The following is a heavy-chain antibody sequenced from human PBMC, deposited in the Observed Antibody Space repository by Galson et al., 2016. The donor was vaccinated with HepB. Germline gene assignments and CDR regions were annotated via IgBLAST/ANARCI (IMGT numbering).Heavy chain of an antibody. Sequence: SVKVSCKASGDTFSTYSIHWVRQAPGQRLEWMGWIIAGNGNTKYSQQVQGRVTITRDTSATTVYMEISSLTSEDTAVYYCARWLFGAALGSWGPGTLVTVSS. V-gene: IGHV1-3*01. J-gene: IGHJ5*02. CDR3: ARWLFGAALGS. CDR1: GDTFSTYS. D-gene: IGHD3-10*02. CDR2: IIAGNGNT.